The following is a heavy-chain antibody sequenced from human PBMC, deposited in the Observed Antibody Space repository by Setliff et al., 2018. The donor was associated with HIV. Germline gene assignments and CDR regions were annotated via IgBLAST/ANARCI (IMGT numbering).Heavy chain of an antibody. CDR2: IVPVFGIG. D-gene: IGHD3-22*01. CDR3: AAGLNYYDRSGLGA. CDR1: GSTFSTYA. V-gene: IGHV1-69*13. J-gene: IGHJ5*02. Sequence: GASVKVSCKASGSTFSTYAISWVRQAPGQGLEWMGGIVPVFGIGRSPQKFQGRVIITADESTSTAYMELSSLTSGDTAVYYCAAGLNYYDRSGLGAWGQGTLVTVSS.